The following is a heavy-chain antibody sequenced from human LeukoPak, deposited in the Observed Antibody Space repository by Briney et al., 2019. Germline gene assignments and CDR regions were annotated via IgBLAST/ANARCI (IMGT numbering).Heavy chain of an antibody. J-gene: IGHJ4*02. CDR3: AREASGAPGTREFDY. CDR1: GYTCTRYG. V-gene: IGHV1-18*01. D-gene: IGHD6-13*01. CDR2: ISDHTGNT. Sequence: ASVKVSCKASGYTCTRYGISWVRQAPGQGLEWIGWISDHTGNTKYAQKVQGRVTMTTDTSTSTAYMELRSLRSDDTAVYYCAREASGAPGTREFDYWGQGTLVTVSS.